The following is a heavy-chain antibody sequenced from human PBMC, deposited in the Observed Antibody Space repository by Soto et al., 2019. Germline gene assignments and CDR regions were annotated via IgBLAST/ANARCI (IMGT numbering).Heavy chain of an antibody. CDR2: ISSSGSTI. CDR1: GFTFSSYE. CDR3: ARENSASYYDFWSAYYMN. V-gene: IGHV3-48*03. D-gene: IGHD3-3*01. Sequence: EVQLVESGGGLVQPGGSLRLSCAASGFTFSSYEMNWVRQAPGKGLEWVSYISSSGSTIYYADSVKGRFTISRDNAKNSLYLQMNSLRAEDTAVYYCARENSASYYDFWSAYYMNWGQGTLVTVSS. J-gene: IGHJ4*02.